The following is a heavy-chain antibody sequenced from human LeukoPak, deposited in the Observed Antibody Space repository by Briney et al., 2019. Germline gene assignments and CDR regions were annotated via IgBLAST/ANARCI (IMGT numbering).Heavy chain of an antibody. D-gene: IGHD3-10*01. CDR2: ISWNSGSI. CDR3: ARDHNYYGSGSYFGY. Sequence: PGGSLRLSCAASGFTFDDYAMHWVRQAPGKGLEWVSGISWNSGSIGYADSVKGRFTISRDNAKNSLYLQMNSLRAEDTALYYCARDHNYYGSGSYFGYWGQGTLVTVSS. J-gene: IGHJ4*02. CDR1: GFTFDDYA. V-gene: IGHV3-9*01.